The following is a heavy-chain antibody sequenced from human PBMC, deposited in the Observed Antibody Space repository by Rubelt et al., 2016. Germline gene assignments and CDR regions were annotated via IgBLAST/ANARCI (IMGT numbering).Heavy chain of an antibody. CDR1: GGSFSGYY. J-gene: IGHJ4*02. D-gene: IGHD3-22*01. CDR3: ARGKEGLGVTMMDY. CDR2: INPTGST. V-gene: IGHV4-34*01. Sequence: QVQLQQWGAGLLKPSETLSLTCAVYGGSFSGYYWSWIRQPPGKGLEWIGEINPTGSTNYNPALKGRVTISVDTSKNQFSLKLSSVTAADTAVYYCARGKEGLGVTMMDYWGQGTLVTVSS.